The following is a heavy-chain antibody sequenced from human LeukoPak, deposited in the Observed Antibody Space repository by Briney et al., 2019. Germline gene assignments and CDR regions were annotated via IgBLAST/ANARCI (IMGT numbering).Heavy chain of an antibody. CDR2: GSESGGT. CDR3: AKNGQSGFSFDP. CDR1: GGSLNGHY. V-gene: IGHV4-34*01. J-gene: IGHJ5*02. D-gene: IGHD3-3*01. Sequence: PSETLSLTCAVYGGSLNGHYWSWIRQPPGKGLEWIGEGSESGGTKFNPSLKSRVTISADTSKNHFSLKLNSVIAADTAVYYCAKNGQSGFSFDPWGQGTLVTVSS.